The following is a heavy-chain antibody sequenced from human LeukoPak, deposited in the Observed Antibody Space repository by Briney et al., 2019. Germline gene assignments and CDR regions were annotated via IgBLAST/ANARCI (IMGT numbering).Heavy chain of an antibody. V-gene: IGHV3-21*01. CDR2: ISSSSSYI. J-gene: IGHJ4*02. CDR1: GFTFSSYS. CDR3: ATSIAAAVSILGY. Sequence: GGSLRLSCAASGFTFSSYSMNWVRQAPGKGLEWVSSISSSSSYIYYADSVKGRFTIPRDNAKNSLYLQMNSLRAEDTAVYYCATSIAAAVSILGYWGQGTLVTVSS. D-gene: IGHD6-13*01.